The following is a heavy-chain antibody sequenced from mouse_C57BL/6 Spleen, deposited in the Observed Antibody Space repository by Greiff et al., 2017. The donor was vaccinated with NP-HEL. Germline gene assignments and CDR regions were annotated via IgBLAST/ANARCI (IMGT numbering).Heavy chain of an antibody. CDR3: ADSGGWDRGVDY. J-gene: IGHJ2*01. Sequence: QVQLQQPGAELVKPGASVKVSCKASGYTFTSYWMHWVKQRPGQGLEWIGMIHPNSGSTNYNEKFKSKATLTVDKSSSTAYMQLSSLTSEDSAVYYCADSGGWDRGVDYWGQGTTLTVSS. CDR1: GYTFTSYW. CDR2: IHPNSGST. V-gene: IGHV1-64*01. D-gene: IGHD3-3*01.